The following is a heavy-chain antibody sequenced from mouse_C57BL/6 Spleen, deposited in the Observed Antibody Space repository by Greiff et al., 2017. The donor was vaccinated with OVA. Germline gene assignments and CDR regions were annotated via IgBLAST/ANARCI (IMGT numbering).Heavy chain of an antibody. CDR1: GYAFSSSW. J-gene: IGHJ4*01. Sequence: QVQLQQSGPELVKPGASVTISCKASGYAFSSSWMNWVKQRPGKGLEWIGRIYPGDGDTNYNGKFKGKATLTADKSSSTAYMQLSSLTSEDSAVYFCARSFYHYAMDYWGQGTSVTVSS. V-gene: IGHV1-82*01. D-gene: IGHD2-1*01. CDR3: ARSFYHYAMDY. CDR2: IYPGDGDT.